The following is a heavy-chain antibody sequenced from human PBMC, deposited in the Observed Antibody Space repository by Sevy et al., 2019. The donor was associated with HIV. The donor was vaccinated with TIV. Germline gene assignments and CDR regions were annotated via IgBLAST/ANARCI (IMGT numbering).Heavy chain of an antibody. CDR1: EFTFSSHA. D-gene: IGHD3-3*02. V-gene: IGHV3-23*01. J-gene: IGHJ3*02. Sequence: GGSLRLSCAASEFTFSSHAVSWVRQAPGKGLEWVSAISGNGENTHYADSVRGRFTISRDNFKNTLYLHMSTLRAEETALYYCARDGRGISAFDIWGQGTMVTVSS. CDR2: ISGNGENT. CDR3: ARDGRGISAFDI.